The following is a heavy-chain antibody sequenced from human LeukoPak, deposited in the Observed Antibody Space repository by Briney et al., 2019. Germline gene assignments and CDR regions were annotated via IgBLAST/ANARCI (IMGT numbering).Heavy chain of an antibody. J-gene: IGHJ6*02. CDR3: AKDLSDSGYFQFMDV. Sequence: SVKVSCKASGGTFSSYAISWVRQAPGQGLEWMGRIIPILGIANYAQRFQGRVTITADKSTSTAYMELSSLRSEDTAVYYCAKDLSDSGYFQFMDVWGQGTTVTVSS. CDR2: IIPILGIA. CDR1: GGTFSSYA. V-gene: IGHV1-69*04. D-gene: IGHD3-22*01.